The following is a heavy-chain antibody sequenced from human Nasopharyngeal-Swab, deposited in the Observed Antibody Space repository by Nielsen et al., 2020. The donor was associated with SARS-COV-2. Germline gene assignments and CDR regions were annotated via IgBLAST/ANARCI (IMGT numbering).Heavy chain of an antibody. CDR1: GCTFTSYS. CDR3: ARFRLGLGGYYFDY. J-gene: IGHJ4*02. CDR2: ISAYNGNT. D-gene: IGHD5-12*01. Sequence: ASVKVSCKASGCTFTSYSISWLRQAPGQGLEWMGWISAYNGNTNYAQKLQGRVTMTTDTSTSTAYMELRSLRSDDTAVYYCARFRLGLGGYYFDYWGQGTLVTVSS. V-gene: IGHV1-18*01.